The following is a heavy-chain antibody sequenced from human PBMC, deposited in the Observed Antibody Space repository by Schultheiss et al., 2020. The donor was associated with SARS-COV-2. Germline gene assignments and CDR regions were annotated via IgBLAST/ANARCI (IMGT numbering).Heavy chain of an antibody. V-gene: IGHV4-39*07. CDR3: AGSGYRFGARW. J-gene: IGHJ4*02. CDR2: IYYSGST. Sequence: SQTLSLTCTVSGGSISSGDYYWSWIRQPPGKGLEWIGSIYYSGSTYYNPSLKSRVTISLDTSKNQFSLELTSVTAADTAVYYCAGSGYRFGARWWGQGTLVTVSS. CDR1: GGSISSGDYY. D-gene: IGHD5-18*01.